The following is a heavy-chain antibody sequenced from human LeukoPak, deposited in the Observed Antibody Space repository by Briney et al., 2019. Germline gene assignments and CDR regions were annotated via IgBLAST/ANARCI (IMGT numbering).Heavy chain of an antibody. D-gene: IGHD4-17*01. CDR3: AKRNYGDSPVFDY. CDR1: GFTFSSYA. CDR2: ISYDGSNK. J-gene: IGHJ4*02. V-gene: IGHV3-30-3*02. Sequence: GGSLRLSCAVSGFTFSSYAMHWVRQVPGKGLEWVAVISYDGSNKYYADSVKGRFTISRDNSKNTLYLQMNSLRAEDTAVYYCAKRNYGDSPVFDYWGQGTLVTVSS.